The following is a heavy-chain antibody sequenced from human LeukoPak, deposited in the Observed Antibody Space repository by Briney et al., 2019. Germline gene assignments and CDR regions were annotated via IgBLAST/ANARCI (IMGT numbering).Heavy chain of an antibody. V-gene: IGHV1-2*02. CDR3: ATDSGPFDY. Sequence: GASVKVSCKASGYTFTGYYMHWVRQAPGQGLEWMGWINPNSGGTNYAQKFQGRVTMTEDTSTDTAYMELSSLRSEDTAVYYCATDSGPFDYWGQGTLVTVSS. D-gene: IGHD6-25*01. J-gene: IGHJ4*02. CDR1: GYTFTGYY. CDR2: INPNSGGT.